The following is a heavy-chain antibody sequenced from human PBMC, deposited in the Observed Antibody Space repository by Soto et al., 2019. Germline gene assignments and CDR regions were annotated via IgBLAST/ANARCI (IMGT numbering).Heavy chain of an antibody. J-gene: IGHJ6*02. CDR2: IWYDGSNK. V-gene: IGHV3-33*01. Sequence: GGSLRLSCAASGFTFSSYGMHWVRQAPGKGLEWVAVIWYDGSNKYYADSVKGRFTISRDNSKNTLYLQMNSLRAEDTAVYYCAREKRGSGTFIFYGMDVWGQGTTVTVSS. CDR3: AREKRGSGTFIFYGMDV. D-gene: IGHD3-10*01. CDR1: GFTFSSYG.